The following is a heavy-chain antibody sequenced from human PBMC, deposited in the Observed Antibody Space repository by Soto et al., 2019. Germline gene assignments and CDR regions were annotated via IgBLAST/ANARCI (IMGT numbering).Heavy chain of an antibody. CDR3: ARLDEHWFDP. CDR2: INHSGST. CDR1: GGSFSGYY. J-gene: IGHJ5*02. Sequence: SETLSLTCAVYGGSFSGYYWSWIRQPPGKGLEWIGEINHSGSTNYNPSLKSRVTISVDTSKNQSSLKLSSVTAADTAVYYCARLDEHWFDPWGQGTLVTVSS. V-gene: IGHV4-34*01.